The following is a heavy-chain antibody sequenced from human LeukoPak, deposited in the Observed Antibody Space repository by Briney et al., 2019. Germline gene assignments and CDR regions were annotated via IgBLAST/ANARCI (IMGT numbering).Heavy chain of an antibody. CDR3: AASSGSGNYAYYFDY. V-gene: IGHV3-48*04. D-gene: IGHD3-22*01. CDR1: GFSFSSRN. CDR2: ISASTSSI. Sequence: GGSLRLSCAASGFSFSSRNMNWVRQAPGKGLEWVSYISASTSSIYYADSVKGRFTISRDIGKNSLYLQMNSLRAEDTAVYYCAASSGSGNYAYYFDYWGQGTLATVSS. J-gene: IGHJ4*02.